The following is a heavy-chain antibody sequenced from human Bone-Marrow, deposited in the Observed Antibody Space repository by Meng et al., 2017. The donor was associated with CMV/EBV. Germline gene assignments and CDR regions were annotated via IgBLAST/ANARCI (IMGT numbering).Heavy chain of an antibody. CDR2: INSLNGDT. Sequence: ASVKVSCKPAGYTFTSYDINWVRRAPGQGLEWLGWINSLNGDTKYAQKVQGRVSLTTDTNRRTVYMEVRSLTSDDTAVYYCARGGGEYDFDFWGQGTLVTVSS. D-gene: IGHD3-10*01. V-gene: IGHV1-18*01. J-gene: IGHJ4*02. CDR1: GYTFTSYD. CDR3: ARGGGEYDFDF.